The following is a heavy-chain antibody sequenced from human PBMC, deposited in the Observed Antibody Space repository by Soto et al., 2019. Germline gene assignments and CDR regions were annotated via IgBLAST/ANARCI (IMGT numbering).Heavy chain of an antibody. V-gene: IGHV1-24*01. CDR2: FDPEDGET. Sequence: ASVKVSCKVSGYTLTELSMHWVRQAPGKGLEWMGGFDPEDGETIYAQKFQGRVTMTEDTSTDTAYMELSSLRSEDTAVYYCATISTTGTSIDFDYWGQGTLVTVSS. J-gene: IGHJ4*02. CDR1: GYTLTELS. D-gene: IGHD1-1*01. CDR3: ATISTTGTSIDFDY.